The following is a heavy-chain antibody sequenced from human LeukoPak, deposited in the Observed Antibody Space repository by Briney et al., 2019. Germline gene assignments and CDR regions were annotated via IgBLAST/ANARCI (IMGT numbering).Heavy chain of an antibody. CDR3: ASHSPEWRYSGYYNYYYMDV. Sequence: GASLKVSCKAAGYTFTRYAMYWVRQAPGQRREWMGWINARNGNTKNSHEFQGRVTITRDTSASTPYMELSSLRAEDTPVYFCASHSPEWRYSGYYNYYYMDVWGNGTTVTVSS. D-gene: IGHD5-12*01. J-gene: IGHJ6*03. V-gene: IGHV1-3*03. CDR2: INARNGNT. CDR1: GYTFTRYA.